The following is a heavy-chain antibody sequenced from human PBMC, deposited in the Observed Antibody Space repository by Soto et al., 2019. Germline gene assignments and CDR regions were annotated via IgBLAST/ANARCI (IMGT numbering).Heavy chain of an antibody. CDR1: GFTFSSFS. J-gene: IGHJ4*02. V-gene: IGHV3-48*02. CDR3: ARDLGWAFDC. D-gene: IGHD6-19*01. CDR2: IGGGGRLI. Sequence: EVQLVESGGGLVQRGGSLRLSCAASGFTFSSFSMNWVRQAPGRGLEWISYIGGGGRLISYADSVNGRFAISRDNAQNSLYLQMDSLRDEHTAVYYCARDLGWAFDCWGQGTLVTVSS.